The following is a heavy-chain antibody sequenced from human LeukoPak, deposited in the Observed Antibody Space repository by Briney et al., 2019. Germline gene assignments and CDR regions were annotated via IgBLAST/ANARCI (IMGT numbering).Heavy chain of an antibody. CDR2: IIPIFGTA. CDR3: ARVRDSSGYLYY. CDR1: GGTFSSYA. D-gene: IGHD3-22*01. Sequence: SVKVSCXASGGTFSSYAISWVRQAPGQGLEWMGGIIPIFGTANYAQKFQGRVTITADESTSTAYMELSSLRSEDTAVYYCARVRDSSGYLYYWGQGTLVTVSS. V-gene: IGHV1-69*13. J-gene: IGHJ4*02.